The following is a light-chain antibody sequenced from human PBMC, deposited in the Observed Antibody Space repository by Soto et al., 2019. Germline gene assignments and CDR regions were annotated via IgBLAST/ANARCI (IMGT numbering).Light chain of an antibody. CDR1: QTISSW. J-gene: IGKJ1*01. CDR3: QHYNSYSEA. CDR2: KAS. Sequence: DIQMTQSPSTLSGSVGDRVTITCRASQTISSWLAWYQQNPGKAPKILIYKASTLKSGVPSRFSGSGSGTEFTLTISRLQPDDFETYYCQHYNSYSEAFGQGTKVDIK. V-gene: IGKV1-5*03.